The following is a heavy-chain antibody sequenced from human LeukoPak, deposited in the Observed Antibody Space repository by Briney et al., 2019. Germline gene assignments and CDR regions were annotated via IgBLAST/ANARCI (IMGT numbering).Heavy chain of an antibody. Sequence: PGGSLRLSCAASGFTFSSFSMNWVRQAPGKGLEWISLITSSGGTIYYSDSVKGRFTISRNDAKNSLYLQMNNLRVEDTAVYYCAREGIAALGEHWGRGTLVTVSS. J-gene: IGHJ1*01. CDR3: AREGIAALGEH. CDR1: GFTFSSFS. D-gene: IGHD6-13*01. V-gene: IGHV3-48*04. CDR2: ITSSGGTI.